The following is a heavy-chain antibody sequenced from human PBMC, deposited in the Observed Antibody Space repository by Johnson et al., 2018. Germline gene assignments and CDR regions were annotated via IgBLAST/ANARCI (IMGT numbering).Heavy chain of an antibody. CDR2: SSYDGTTK. CDR1: GFTFSSYV. V-gene: IGHV3-30-3*01. CDR3: ARDRDAFDG. Sequence: VQLVESGGGVVQPGRSLRLPCAASGFTFSSYVIHWVRQPPGKGLEWVALSSYDGTTKYYADSVKGRFTISRANSRNTPYLQMNSLQTEDTAVYYCARDRDAFDGWGQGTMVTVSS. J-gene: IGHJ3*01.